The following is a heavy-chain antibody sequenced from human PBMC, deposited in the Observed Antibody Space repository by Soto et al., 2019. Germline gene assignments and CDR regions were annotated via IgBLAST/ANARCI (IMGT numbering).Heavy chain of an antibody. D-gene: IGHD2-8*02. CDR3: GRDWWDGRYCAGGGGCVGDF. V-gene: IGHV3-33*01. CDR2: IWHDGSEK. J-gene: IGHJ4*02. CDR1: GCTFSHYG. Sequence: QVQLVESGGGVVQPGTSLRLSCTVSGCTFSHYGFYWVRQPPGKGLEWVAFIWHDGSEKYYADSVKGRFTISRDSSKNTVFLEMNSLRAEDTAVYHCGRDWWDGRYCAGGGGCVGDFWGQGTMVTVSS.